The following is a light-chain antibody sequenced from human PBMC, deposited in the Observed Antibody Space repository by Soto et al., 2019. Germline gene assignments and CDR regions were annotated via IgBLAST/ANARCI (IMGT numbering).Light chain of an antibody. J-gene: IGLJ2*01. V-gene: IGLV4-69*01. Sequence: QSVLTQSPSASASLGASVKLTCTLSSGHSNYAIAWHRQQPEKGPRYLMKLNSDGSHSKGDGIPDRFSGSSSGAERYLTISSLQSEDEADYYCQTWGTGIQVFGGGTTVTVL. CDR2: LNSDGSH. CDR3: QTWGTGIQV. CDR1: SGHSNYA.